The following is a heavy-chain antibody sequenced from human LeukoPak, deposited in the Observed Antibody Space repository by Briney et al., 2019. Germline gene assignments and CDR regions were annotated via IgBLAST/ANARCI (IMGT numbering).Heavy chain of an antibody. Sequence: SGGSLRLSCAASGFTLSDRTMHWVRQGPGKGLEWVAVISSDGSNNYYVDSVKGRFTISRDTSKNTLFLQMNSLRVEDTAVYYCARVNRVGGPPQMDVWGQGTMATVSS. J-gene: IGHJ6*02. CDR3: ARVNRVGGPPQMDV. CDR1: GFTLSDRT. CDR2: ISSDGSNN. V-gene: IGHV3-30*01. D-gene: IGHD3-3*01.